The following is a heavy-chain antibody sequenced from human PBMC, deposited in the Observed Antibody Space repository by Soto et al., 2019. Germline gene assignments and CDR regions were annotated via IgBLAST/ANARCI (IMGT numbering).Heavy chain of an antibody. V-gene: IGHV1-69*13. D-gene: IGHD1-26*01. Sequence: ASVKVSCKASGCTFSSYAISWVRQAPGQGLEWMGGIIPIFGTANYAQKFQGRVTITADESTSTAYMELSSLRSEDTAVYYCARADHISGSYYDYYYGMDVWGQGTTVTVSS. CDR3: ARADHISGSYYDYYYGMDV. CDR2: IIPIFGTA. CDR1: GCTFSSYA. J-gene: IGHJ6*02.